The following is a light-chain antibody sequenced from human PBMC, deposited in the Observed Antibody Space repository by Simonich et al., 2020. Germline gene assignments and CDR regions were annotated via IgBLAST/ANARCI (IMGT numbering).Light chain of an antibody. CDR1: QSLLHSNGYNY. CDR3: MQSIQLPYT. Sequence: DIVMTQSPLSLPVTPGEPASIPCRSSQSLLHSNGYNYLDWYLQKPGQSPQLLIYLGSNRASGVPDRFSGSGSGTDFTLKISRVEAEDVGVYYCMQSIQLPYTFGQGTKLEIK. J-gene: IGKJ2*01. CDR2: LGS. V-gene: IGKV2-28*01.